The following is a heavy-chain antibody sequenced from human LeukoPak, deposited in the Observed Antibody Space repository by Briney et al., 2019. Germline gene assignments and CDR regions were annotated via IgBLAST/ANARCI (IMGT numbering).Heavy chain of an antibody. J-gene: IGHJ3*02. D-gene: IGHD3-9*01. CDR3: ARVYFDWLLKGFDAFDI. CDR2: IYYSGST. CDR1: GGSISSYY. Sequence: PSETLSLTCTVSGGSISSYYWSWIRQPPGKGLEWIGYIYYSGSTNYNPSLKSRVTISVDMSKNQFSLKLSSVTAADTAVYYCARVYFDWLLKGFDAFDIWGQGTMVTVSS. V-gene: IGHV4-59*01.